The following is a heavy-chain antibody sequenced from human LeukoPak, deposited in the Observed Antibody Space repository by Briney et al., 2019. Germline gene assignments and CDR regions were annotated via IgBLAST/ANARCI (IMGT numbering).Heavy chain of an antibody. CDR2: IYYSGST. V-gene: IGHV4-59*01. Sequence: SETLSLTCTVSGGSISSYYWSWIRQPPGKGLEWIGYIYYSGSTNYNPSLKSRVTISVDTSKNQFSLKLSSVTAADTAVYYCARDSRALLGKRDAFDIWGQGTMATVSS. CDR1: GGSISSYY. J-gene: IGHJ3*02. D-gene: IGHD1-26*01. CDR3: ARDSRALLGKRDAFDI.